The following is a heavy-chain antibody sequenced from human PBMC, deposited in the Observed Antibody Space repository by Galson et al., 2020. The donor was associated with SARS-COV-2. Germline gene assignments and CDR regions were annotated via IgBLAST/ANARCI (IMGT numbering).Heavy chain of an antibody. CDR3: AGRYGMDV. Sequence: GESLKISCVASGFTFSSYEMNWVRQAPGKGLEWVSYINTSGGTKYYADPVKGRFTISRDNAKNSLYLQMNSLRAEDTAVYYCAGRYGMDVWGQGTTVTVSS. CDR2: INTSGGTK. J-gene: IGHJ6*02. CDR1: GFTFSSYE. V-gene: IGHV3-48*03.